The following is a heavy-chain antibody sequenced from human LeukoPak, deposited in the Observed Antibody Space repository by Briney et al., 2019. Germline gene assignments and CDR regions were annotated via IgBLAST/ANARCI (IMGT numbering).Heavy chain of an antibody. CDR3: ARGAQLTDY. D-gene: IGHD6-13*01. V-gene: IGHV3-64*01. Sequence: GGSLRLSCAASGFTFYTYGMHWARQAPGKGLEYISGIGPDGGTTFYAKSVKGRFTISRDNSKSMVYLQMGSLTVDDMAVYYCARGAQLTDYWGQGTLVTVSS. CDR2: IGPDGGTT. CDR1: GFTFYTYG. J-gene: IGHJ4*02.